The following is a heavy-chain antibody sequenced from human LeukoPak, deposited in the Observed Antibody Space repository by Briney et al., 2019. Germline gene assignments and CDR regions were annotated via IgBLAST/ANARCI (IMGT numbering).Heavy chain of an antibody. J-gene: IGHJ6*03. Sequence: ASVKVSCKASGYTFTSYDINWVRQATGQGLEWMGWMNPNSGNTGYAQKFQGRVTITRNTSISTAYMELSSLRAEDTAVYYCASERMVRGVDYYYYYYMDVWGKGTTVTVSS. CDR1: GYTFTSYD. CDR3: ASERMVRGVDYYYYYYMDV. CDR2: MNPNSGNT. D-gene: IGHD3-10*01. V-gene: IGHV1-8*03.